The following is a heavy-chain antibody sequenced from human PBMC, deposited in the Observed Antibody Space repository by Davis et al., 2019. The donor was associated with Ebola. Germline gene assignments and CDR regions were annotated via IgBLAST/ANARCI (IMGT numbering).Heavy chain of an antibody. CDR1: GFIFSTYS. CDR2: ISSDGSST. J-gene: IGHJ4*02. Sequence: GESLKISCAASGFIFSTYSMNWVRQAPGKGLVWVSRISSDGSSTSYADSVKGRFTISRDNAKNSLYLQMNSLRAEDTAVYYCARERIAAAGAFFDYWGQGTLVTVSS. D-gene: IGHD6-13*01. V-gene: IGHV3-74*01. CDR3: ARERIAAAGAFFDY.